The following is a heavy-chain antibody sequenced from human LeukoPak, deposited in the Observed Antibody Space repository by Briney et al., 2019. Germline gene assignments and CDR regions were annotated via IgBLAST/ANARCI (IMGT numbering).Heavy chain of an antibody. V-gene: IGHV5-51*01. CDR3: ARQVEYCSSTSCYNFQH. CDR1: GYSFTSYW. CDR2: IYPGDSDS. D-gene: IGHD2-2*02. J-gene: IGHJ1*01. Sequence: KVGESLKISCKGSGYSFTSYWISWVRQMPGKGLEWMGIIYPGDSDSRYSPSFQGQVTISADKSISTAYLQWSSLKASDTAMYYCARQVEYCSSTSCYNFQHWGQGTLVTVSS.